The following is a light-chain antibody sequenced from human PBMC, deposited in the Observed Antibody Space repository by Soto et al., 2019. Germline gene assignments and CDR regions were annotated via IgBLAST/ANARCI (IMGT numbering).Light chain of an antibody. Sequence: EIVLTQSPGTLSLSPGERATLSCRASQSLSSSNLAWYQQKPGQAPRLLIYGASSRATGIPDRFSGSGSGTDFTLTISRLESEDFAVYYCQQYDASPRTFGQGTKVEIK. CDR2: GAS. CDR3: QQYDASPRT. J-gene: IGKJ1*01. CDR1: QSLSSSN. V-gene: IGKV3-20*01.